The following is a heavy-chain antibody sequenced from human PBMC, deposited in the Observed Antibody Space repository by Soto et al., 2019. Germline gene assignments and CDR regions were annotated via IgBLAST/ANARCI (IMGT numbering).Heavy chain of an antibody. CDR1: GFTFSSYS. Sequence: GGSLRLSCAASGFTFSSYSMGWVRQAPGKGLEWVSGFRTSGDGGTTYYADSVKGRFTISRDNSKNTLFLQMNSLRAEDTAIYYCAKKVTSGSGSKYFDYWGQGTLVTVS. D-gene: IGHD3-10*01. V-gene: IGHV3-23*01. CDR2: FRTSGDGGTT. J-gene: IGHJ4*02. CDR3: AKKVTSGSGSKYFDY.